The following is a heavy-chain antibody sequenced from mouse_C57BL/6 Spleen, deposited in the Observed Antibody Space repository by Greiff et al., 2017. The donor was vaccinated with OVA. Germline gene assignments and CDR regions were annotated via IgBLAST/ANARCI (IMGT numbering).Heavy chain of an antibody. D-gene: IGHD1-1*01. Sequence: VQLVESGAELVRPGTSVKVSCKASGYAFTNYLIEWVKQRPGQGLEWIGVINPGSGGTNYNEKFKGKATLTADKSSSTAYMQLSSLTSEDSAVYFCARRATVVAPDWYFDVWGTGTTVTVSS. CDR1: GYAFTNYL. J-gene: IGHJ1*03. CDR3: ARRATVVAPDWYFDV. V-gene: IGHV1-54*01. CDR2: INPGSGGT.